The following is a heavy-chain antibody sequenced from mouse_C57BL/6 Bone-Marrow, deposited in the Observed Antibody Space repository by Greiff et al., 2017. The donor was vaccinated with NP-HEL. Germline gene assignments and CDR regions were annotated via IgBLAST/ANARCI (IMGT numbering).Heavy chain of an antibody. D-gene: IGHD2-4*01. Sequence: EVQLQQSGPELVKPGASVKISCKASGYTFTDYYMNWVKQSHGKSLEWIGDINPNNGGTSYNQKFKGKATLTVDKSSSTAYMELRSLTSEDSAGYYCSRSVPELRPFYYGGQGTTLTVSS. CDR1: GYTFTDYY. CDR2: INPNNGGT. V-gene: IGHV1-26*01. J-gene: IGHJ2*01. CDR3: SRSVPELRPFYY.